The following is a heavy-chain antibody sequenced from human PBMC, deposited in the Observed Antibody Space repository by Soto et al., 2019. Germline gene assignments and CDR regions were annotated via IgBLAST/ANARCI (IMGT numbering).Heavy chain of an antibody. Sequence: GGSLRLSCAASGFTFDDYAMHWVRQAPGKGLEWVSGISWNSGSIGYADSVKGRFTISRDNAKNSLYLQMNSLRAEDTALYYCAKPQWRGDAFDIWGQGTMVTVSS. V-gene: IGHV3-9*01. CDR3: AKPQWRGDAFDI. D-gene: IGHD6-19*01. J-gene: IGHJ3*02. CDR1: GFTFDDYA. CDR2: ISWNSGSI.